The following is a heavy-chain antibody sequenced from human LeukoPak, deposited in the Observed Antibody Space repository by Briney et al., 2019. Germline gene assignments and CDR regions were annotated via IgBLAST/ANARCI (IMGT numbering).Heavy chain of an antibody. Sequence: GSSVKVCCKASGGTFSTFPISWVRQAPGQGLEWIGGIIPIFGPNYAQKFQGRATISADLATATAYMELSSLTSEDTSVYYCATGKDRSGYYYSLDYWGQGTLVAVSS. J-gene: IGHJ4*02. CDR1: GGTFSTFP. CDR3: ATGKDRSGYYYSLDY. D-gene: IGHD3-22*01. CDR2: IIPIFGP. V-gene: IGHV1-69*01.